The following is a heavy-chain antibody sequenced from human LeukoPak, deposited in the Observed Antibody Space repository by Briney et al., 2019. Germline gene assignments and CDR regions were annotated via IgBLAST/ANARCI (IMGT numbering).Heavy chain of an antibody. D-gene: IGHD3-16*01. Sequence: PSETLSLTCTVSGGSISTSSYYWSWIRQPPGKGLEWIGEINHSGSTNYNPSLKSRVTISVDTSKNQFSLKLSSVTAADTAVYYCARLRGLVSWFDPWGQGTLVTVSS. CDR1: GGSISTSSYY. CDR3: ARLRGLVSWFDP. V-gene: IGHV4-39*07. CDR2: INHSGST. J-gene: IGHJ5*02.